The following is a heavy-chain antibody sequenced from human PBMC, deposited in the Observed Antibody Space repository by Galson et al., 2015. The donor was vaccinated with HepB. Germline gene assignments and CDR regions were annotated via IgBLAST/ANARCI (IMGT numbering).Heavy chain of an antibody. Sequence: SLRLSCAASGFTFSDHYMDWVRQAPGKGLEWVGRTRNKANSYTTEYAASVKGRFTISRDDSKNSLSLQMNSLKTEDTAVYYCTTIAARPGYWGQGTLVTVSS. V-gene: IGHV3-72*01. J-gene: IGHJ4*02. CDR2: TRNKANSYTT. CDR1: GFTFSDHY. D-gene: IGHD6-6*01. CDR3: TTIAARPGY.